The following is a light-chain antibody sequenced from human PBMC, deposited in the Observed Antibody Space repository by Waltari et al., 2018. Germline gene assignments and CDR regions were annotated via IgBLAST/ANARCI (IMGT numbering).Light chain of an antibody. Sequence: VLTHSPGTLSLSPGDRATLSCRARQSITKRYFAWSQQKRDQAPGLLIYGASIRAAGIPDSFSVSGSVTEFTLTISRLEADDSAVYYCQQYGSSIMYTFGQGTKLEIK. V-gene: IGKV3-20*01. CDR3: QQYGSSIMYT. CDR1: QSITKRY. CDR2: GAS. J-gene: IGKJ2*01.